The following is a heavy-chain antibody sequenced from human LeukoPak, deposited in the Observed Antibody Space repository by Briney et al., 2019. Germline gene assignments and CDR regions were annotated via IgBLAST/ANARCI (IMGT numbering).Heavy chain of an antibody. CDR1: GFTFSSYA. Sequence: GGSLRLSCAASGFTFSSYAMHWVRQAPGKGLEWVAVISYDGSNKYYADSVKGRFTISRDNSKNTLYLQMNSLRAEDTAVYYCAREPGPSWWEKQGAFDIWGQGTMVTVSS. J-gene: IGHJ3*02. D-gene: IGHD1-26*01. CDR3: AREPGPSWWEKQGAFDI. V-gene: IGHV3-30-3*01. CDR2: ISYDGSNK.